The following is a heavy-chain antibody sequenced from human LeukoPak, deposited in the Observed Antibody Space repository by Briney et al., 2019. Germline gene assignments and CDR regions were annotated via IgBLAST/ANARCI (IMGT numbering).Heavy chain of an antibody. Sequence: SVKVSCKASGGTFSSYAISWVRQAPGQGLEWMGRIIPIFGTANYAQKFQGRVTITTDESTSTAYMELSSLRSEDTAVYYCARSDSGSYFEFYYWGQGTLVTVSS. CDR2: IIPIFGTA. J-gene: IGHJ4*02. CDR3: ARSDSGSYFEFYY. V-gene: IGHV1-69*05. CDR1: GGTFSSYA. D-gene: IGHD1-26*01.